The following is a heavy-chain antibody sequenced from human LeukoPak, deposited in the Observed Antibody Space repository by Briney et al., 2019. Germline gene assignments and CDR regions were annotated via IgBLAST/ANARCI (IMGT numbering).Heavy chain of an antibody. CDR2: VYYSGST. J-gene: IGHJ4*02. CDR1: GGSISSASYF. V-gene: IGHV4-39*01. Sequence: TSETLSLTCTVSGGSISSASYFWGWIRQPPGKSLEWIGSVYYSGSTYYNPSLKSRVTMSVDTSKNQFSLKLSSVTAADTAVYYCARLIAVTDNYFDYWGQGTLVTVSS. D-gene: IGHD6-19*01. CDR3: ARLIAVTDNYFDY.